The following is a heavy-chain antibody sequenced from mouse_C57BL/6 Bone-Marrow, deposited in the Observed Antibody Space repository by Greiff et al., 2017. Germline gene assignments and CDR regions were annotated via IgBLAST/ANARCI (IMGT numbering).Heavy chain of an antibody. CDR1: GYTFTSYW. CDR2: IDPSDSYT. V-gene: IGHV1-69*01. D-gene: IGHD2-3*01. CDR3: AREGDGYSLAWFAY. Sequence: VQLQQSGAELVMPGASVKLSCKASGYTFTSYWMHWVKQRPGQGLEWIGEIDPSDSYTNYNQKFKGKSTLTVDKSSSTAYMQLSSLTSEDSAVYYCAREGDGYSLAWFAYWGQGTLVTVSA. J-gene: IGHJ3*01.